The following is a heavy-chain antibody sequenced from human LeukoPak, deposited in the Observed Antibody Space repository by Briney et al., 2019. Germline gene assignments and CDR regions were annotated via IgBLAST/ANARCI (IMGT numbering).Heavy chain of an antibody. D-gene: IGHD3-10*01. V-gene: IGHV1-18*01. J-gene: IGHJ4*02. CDR1: GYTFTSYG. CDR3: SRDYGSGSYYHY. CDR2: ISACNGNT. Sequence: ASVKVSCKSSGYTFTSYGISLVRQAPGQGLEWMGWISACNGNTNYSQKLQGRVTMTTDRDTSTANMELRSMRSDDAAVYDCSRDYGSGSYYHYWDQGTLVTVSS.